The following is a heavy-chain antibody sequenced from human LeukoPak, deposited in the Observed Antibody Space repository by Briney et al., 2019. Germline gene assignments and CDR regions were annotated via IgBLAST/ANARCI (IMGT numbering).Heavy chain of an antibody. CDR1: GVSISSSSYY. CDR2: IYYSGST. CDR3: SRTVPDFDY. V-gene: IGHV4-39*07. Sequence: SETLSLTCTVSGVSISSSSYYWGWIRQPPGKGLEWIGSIYYSGSTYYNPSLKSRVTISVDTSKNQFSLKLSSVTAADTAVYHCSRTVPDFDYWSQGTLVTVSA. D-gene: IGHD1-14*01. J-gene: IGHJ4*02.